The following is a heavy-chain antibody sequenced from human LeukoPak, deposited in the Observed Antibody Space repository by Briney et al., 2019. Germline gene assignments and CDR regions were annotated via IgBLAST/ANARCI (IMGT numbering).Heavy chain of an antibody. Sequence: GGSLRLSCAASGFTFSNAWMSWVRQAPGKGLEWVGRIKSKTDGGTTDYAAPVKGRFTISRDDSKNTLYLQMNSLKTEDTAVYYCTTYYYDSSSYYYAESYFDYWGQGTLVTVSS. D-gene: IGHD3-22*01. CDR1: GFTFSNAW. CDR2: IKSKTDGGTT. CDR3: TTYYYDSSSYYYAESYFDY. V-gene: IGHV3-15*01. J-gene: IGHJ4*02.